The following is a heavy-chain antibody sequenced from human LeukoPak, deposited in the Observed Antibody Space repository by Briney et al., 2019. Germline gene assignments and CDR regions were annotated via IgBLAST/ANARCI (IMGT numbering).Heavy chain of an antibody. CDR1: GFTFSSYA. D-gene: IGHD1-26*01. V-gene: IGHV3-30*04. CDR2: ISYDGSNK. J-gene: IGHJ4*02. CDR3: AKAWSGWELNY. Sequence: PGGSLRLSCAASGFTFSSYAMHWVRQAPGKGLEWVAVISYDGSNKYYADSVKGRFTISRDNSKNTLYLQMNSLRAEDTAVYYCAKAWSGWELNYWGQGTLVTVSS.